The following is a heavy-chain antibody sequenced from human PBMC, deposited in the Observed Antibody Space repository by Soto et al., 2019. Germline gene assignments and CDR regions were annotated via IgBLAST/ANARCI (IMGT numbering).Heavy chain of an antibody. CDR3: VRQRTSGFDY. J-gene: IGHJ4*02. CDR1: GFTFSDYY. D-gene: IGHD1-26*01. CDR2: ISSSSSYT. Sequence: QVQLVESGGGLVKPGGSLRLSCAASGFTFSDYYMSWIRQAPGKGLEWVSYISSSSSYTNYADYVKGRFTISRDNAKNSLYLQMNSLRAEDAAVYYCVRQRTSGFDYWGQGTLVTVSS. V-gene: IGHV3-11*06.